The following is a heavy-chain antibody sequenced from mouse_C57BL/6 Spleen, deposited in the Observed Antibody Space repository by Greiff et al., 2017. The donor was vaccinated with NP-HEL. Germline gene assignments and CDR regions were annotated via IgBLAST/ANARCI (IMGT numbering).Heavy chain of an antibody. D-gene: IGHD2-3*01. V-gene: IGHV1-64*01. CDR2: IHPNSGST. J-gene: IGHJ2*01. CDR1: GYTFTSYW. Sequence: VQLQQSGAELVKPGASVKLSCKASGYTFTSYWMHWVKQRPGQGLEWIGMIHPNSGSTNYNEKFKSKATLTVDKSSSTAYMQLSSLTSEDSAVYYCAREEDFYDGFPLYFDYWGQGTTLTVSS. CDR3: AREEDFYDGFPLYFDY.